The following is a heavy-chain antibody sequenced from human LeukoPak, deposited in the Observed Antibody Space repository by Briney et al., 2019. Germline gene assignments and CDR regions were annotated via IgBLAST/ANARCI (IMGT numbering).Heavy chain of an antibody. CDR2: IYHSGST. CDR3: ATVNLFTHTFDY. D-gene: IGHD2-15*01. J-gene: IGHJ4*02. Sequence: SQTLSLTCTVSGGSISSGGYYWSWIRQPPGKGLEWIGYIYHSGSTYYNPSLKSRVTMSVDTSKNQFSLKLSSVTAADTAVYYCATVNLFTHTFDYWGQGTLVTVSS. V-gene: IGHV4-30-2*01. CDR1: GGSISSGGYY.